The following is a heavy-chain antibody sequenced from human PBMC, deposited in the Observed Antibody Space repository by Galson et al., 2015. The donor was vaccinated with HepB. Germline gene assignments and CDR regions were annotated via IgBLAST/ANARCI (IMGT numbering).Heavy chain of an antibody. D-gene: IGHD5-18*01. V-gene: IGHV1-8*01. Sequence: SVKVSCKASGYTFTSYDIKWVRQATGQGLEWMGWMNPNSGNTDYAQKFQGRVTMTRNTSISTAYMELSSLRSEDTAVYYCARGHGYSYGYPYYYYGMDVWGQGTTVTVSS. J-gene: IGHJ6*02. CDR2: MNPNSGNT. CDR3: ARGHGYSYGYPYYYYGMDV. CDR1: GYTFTSYD.